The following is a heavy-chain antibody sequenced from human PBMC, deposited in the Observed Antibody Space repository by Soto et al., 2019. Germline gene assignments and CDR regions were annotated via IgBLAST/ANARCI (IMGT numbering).Heavy chain of an antibody. CDR3: ARVGATTYAFDI. Sequence: ASVKVSCKASGYTFTGYYMHWVRQAPGQGLEWMGWINPNSGGTNYAQKFQGRVTMTRDTSIRTAYMELSRPRSDDTAVYYCARVGATTYAFDIWGQGTMVTVSS. V-gene: IGHV1-2*02. J-gene: IGHJ3*02. D-gene: IGHD1-26*01. CDR1: GYTFTGYY. CDR2: INPNSGGT.